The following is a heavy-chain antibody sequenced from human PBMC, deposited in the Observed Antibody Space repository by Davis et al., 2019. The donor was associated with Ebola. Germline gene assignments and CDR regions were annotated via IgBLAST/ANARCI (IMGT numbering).Heavy chain of an antibody. CDR1: GFSFSTYA. Sequence: PGGSLRLSCAASGFSFSTYAMTWVRQAPGKGLEWVSTSSGSGDSTFYADSVKGRFTISRDNSENTLSLQMSSLRAEDTAIYYCAKNGVHWNGYSLFDLWGQGTLVTVSS. V-gene: IGHV3-23*01. CDR2: SSGSGDST. J-gene: IGHJ4*02. CDR3: AKNGVHWNGYSLFDL. D-gene: IGHD3-3*01.